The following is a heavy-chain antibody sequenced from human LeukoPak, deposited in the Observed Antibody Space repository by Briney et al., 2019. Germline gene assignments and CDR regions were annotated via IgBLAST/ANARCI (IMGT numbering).Heavy chain of an antibody. CDR3: GKTTTGYSSGRNPAWPVDY. V-gene: IGHV3-23*01. D-gene: IGHD6-19*01. CDR1: GFTFSSYA. CDR2: IFGSGDSA. Sequence: GGSLRLSCTASGFTFSSYAMYWVRQAPGKGLEWVSGIFGSGDSAHYADSVKGRSTISRDNSQNTVYLQMNSLRAEDTAVYYCGKTTTGYSSGRNPAWPVDYWGQGTLVTVSS. J-gene: IGHJ4*02.